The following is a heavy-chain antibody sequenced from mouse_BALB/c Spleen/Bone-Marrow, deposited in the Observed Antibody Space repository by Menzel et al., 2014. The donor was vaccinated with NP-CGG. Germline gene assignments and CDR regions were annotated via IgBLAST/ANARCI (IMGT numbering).Heavy chain of an antibody. Sequence: EVQLQQSGPELVKPGASVKVSCTASGYSFTDYNMYWVNQSHGKRLEWIGYIDPYIDGTSYNQKFRGKATLTVDKSSSTAFMHLNSLTSEDSAVYYCARPLYYDYGLAYWGQGTLVTVST. CDR2: IDPYIDGT. V-gene: IGHV1S135*01. D-gene: IGHD2-4*01. CDR3: ARPLYYDYGLAY. J-gene: IGHJ3*01. CDR1: GYSFTDYN.